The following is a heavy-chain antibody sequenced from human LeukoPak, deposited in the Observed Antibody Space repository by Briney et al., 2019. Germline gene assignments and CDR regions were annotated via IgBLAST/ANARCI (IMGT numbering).Heavy chain of an antibody. Sequence: PSETLSLTCTVSGGSISSGGYYWSWIRQHPGKGLEWIGYIYYSGSTYYNPSLKSRVTISVDTPKNQFSLKLSSVTAADTAVYYCARGGDTAMAYGMDVWGQGTTVTVSS. V-gene: IGHV4-31*03. J-gene: IGHJ6*02. CDR3: ARGGDTAMAYGMDV. CDR1: GGSISSGGYY. CDR2: IYYSGST. D-gene: IGHD5-18*01.